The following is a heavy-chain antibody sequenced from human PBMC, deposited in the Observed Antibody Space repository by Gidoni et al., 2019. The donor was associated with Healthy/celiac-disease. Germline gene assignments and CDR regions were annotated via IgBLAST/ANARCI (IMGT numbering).Heavy chain of an antibody. Sequence: QVQLLQSGAEVKKPGASVKVSCTASGYTFTSYGISWVRQAPGQGLEWMGWISAYNGNTNYAQKLQGRVTMTTDTSTSTAYMELRSLRSDDTAVYYCARDGLRFLEWLTSDYGMDVWGQGTTVTVSS. CDR1: GYTFTSYG. D-gene: IGHD3-3*01. CDR2: ISAYNGNT. J-gene: IGHJ6*02. CDR3: ARDGLRFLEWLTSDYGMDV. V-gene: IGHV1-18*01.